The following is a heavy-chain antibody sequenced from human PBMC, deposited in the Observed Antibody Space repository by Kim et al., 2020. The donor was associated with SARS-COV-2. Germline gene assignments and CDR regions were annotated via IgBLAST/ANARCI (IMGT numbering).Heavy chain of an antibody. CDR3: TRRYFSNDILTDYGLDV. CDR2: IRSKANTYAT. J-gene: IGHJ6*02. CDR1: GFPFSGAA. Sequence: GGSLRLSCAASGFPFSGAAMHWVRQASGKGLEWVGRIRSKANTYATAYAASVRGRFTISRDDSKNTAYLQMNSLKTEDTAVYYCTRRYFSNDILTDYGLDVWGQGTTDTVSS. V-gene: IGHV3-73*01. D-gene: IGHD3-9*01.